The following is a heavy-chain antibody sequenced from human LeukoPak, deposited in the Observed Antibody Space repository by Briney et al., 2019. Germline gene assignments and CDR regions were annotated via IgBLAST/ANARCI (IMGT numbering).Heavy chain of an antibody. D-gene: IGHD2-15*01. CDR1: GFIFSDYY. Sequence: GGSLRLSCAASGFIFSDYYMSWMRQAPGKGLEWVSYISSSGSTIYYADSVKGRFIISRDNAKNSLFLQMNGLRADDTAVYYCTRYCSSGSCFRGDSWGQGTLVTVSS. V-gene: IGHV3-11*01. CDR3: TRYCSSGSCFRGDS. J-gene: IGHJ4*02. CDR2: ISSSGSTI.